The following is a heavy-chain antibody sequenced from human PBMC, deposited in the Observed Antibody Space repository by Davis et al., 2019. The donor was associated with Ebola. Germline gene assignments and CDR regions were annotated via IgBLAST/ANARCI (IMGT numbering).Heavy chain of an antibody. J-gene: IGHJ5*02. Sequence: GESLKISCAAPGFSFTNYAMSWVRQAPGKGLQWVSYIGGSGVGTYYADSVKGRFTISRDNAKNTLYVQMNSLRAEDTAVYYCARGNRYCSGDTCANWLDPWGQGTLVTVSS. CDR1: GFSFTNYA. V-gene: IGHV3-23*01. CDR3: ARGNRYCSGDTCANWLDP. CDR2: IGGSGVGT. D-gene: IGHD2-15*01.